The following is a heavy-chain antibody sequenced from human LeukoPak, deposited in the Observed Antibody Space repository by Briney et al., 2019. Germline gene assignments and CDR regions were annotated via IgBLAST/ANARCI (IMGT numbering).Heavy chain of an antibody. CDR2: IYYSGST. J-gene: IGHJ5*02. D-gene: IGHD3-10*01. Sequence: SETLSLACTVSGGSISSYYWSWIRQPPGKGLEWIGYIYYSGSTNYNPSLKSRVTISVDTSKNQFSLKLSSVTAADTAVYYCARVRITMVRGRPNWFDPWGQGTLVTVSS. CDR3: ARVRITMVRGRPNWFDP. CDR1: GGSISSYY. V-gene: IGHV4-59*01.